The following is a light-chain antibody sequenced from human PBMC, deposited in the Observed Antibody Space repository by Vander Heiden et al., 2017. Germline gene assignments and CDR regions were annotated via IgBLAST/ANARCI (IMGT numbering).Light chain of an antibody. Sequence: DVQMTQSPSSLSASEGDRVTISCRASQYMRNYLNWYQQKPGRAPKLLISAASILQSGVPSRFNGSGSGTYFTHTITNLQPEDFATYYCQQTYSTFRTFGQGTKVEIK. V-gene: IGKV1-39*01. J-gene: IGKJ1*01. CDR2: AAS. CDR3: QQTYSTFRT. CDR1: QYMRNY.